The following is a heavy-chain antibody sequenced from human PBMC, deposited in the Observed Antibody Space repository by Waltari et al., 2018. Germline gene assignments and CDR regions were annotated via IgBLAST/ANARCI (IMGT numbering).Heavy chain of an antibody. CDR1: GFTLGSFW. Sequence: EVQLVESGGGLVQPGGSLRLSGAASGFTLGSFWMNWVRQTPGKGLEWVAGIKQDGSEKYYADSVKGRFTISRDNAKNSLYLQMNSLRAEDTAVYYCATSGWYCFDYWGQGTLVTVSS. CDR2: IKQDGSEK. J-gene: IGHJ4*02. CDR3: ATSGWYCFDY. D-gene: IGHD6-19*01. V-gene: IGHV3-7*01.